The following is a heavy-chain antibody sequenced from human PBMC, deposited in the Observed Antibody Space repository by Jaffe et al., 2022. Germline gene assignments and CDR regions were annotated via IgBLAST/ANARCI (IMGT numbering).Heavy chain of an antibody. CDR3: AKNLGHCDGGSCFPYDY. D-gene: IGHD2-15*01. CDR2: IHYSGNT. V-gene: IGHV4-39*01. J-gene: IGHJ4*02. Sequence: QLQLQESGPGLVKPSETLSLTCTVSGGSIIGSNFYWGWLRQPPGRGLEWIGVIHYSGNTYYNPSLRSRVTLSVDTSKNQFSLRLSSVTATDTAMYYCAKNLGHCDGGSCFPYDYWGQGTLVTISS. CDR1: GGSIIGSNFY.